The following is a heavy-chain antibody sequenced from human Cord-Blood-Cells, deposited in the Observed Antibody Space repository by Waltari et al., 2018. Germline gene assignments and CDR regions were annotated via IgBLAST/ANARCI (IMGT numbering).Heavy chain of an antibody. V-gene: IGHV3-30-3*01. J-gene: IGHJ5*02. CDR1: GFTFSGYA. CDR3: ARTYNWNYNWFDP. D-gene: IGHD1-7*01. Sequence: QVQLVESGGGVVQPGWSLRLSCAASGFTFSGYAMHWVRQAPGKGLEWVAVISYDGSNKYYADSVKGRFTISRDNSKNTLYLQMNSLRAEDTAVYYCARTYNWNYNWFDPWGQGTLVTVSS. CDR2: ISYDGSNK.